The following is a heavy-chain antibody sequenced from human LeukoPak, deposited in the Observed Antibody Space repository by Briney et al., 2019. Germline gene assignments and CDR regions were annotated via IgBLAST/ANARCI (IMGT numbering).Heavy chain of an antibody. Sequence: AGTLTLTCAVSGDSFITNHRCWVVRPPGGELEWWVGVIYHSGNTNYNHSLKGRVTISVDKSKNQFSVKLSSVTAADTAIYYCASARWDYWGQGTMVTVSS. V-gene: IGHV4-4*02. CDR2: IYHSGNT. CDR3: ASARWDY. CDR1: GDSFITNHR. J-gene: IGHJ4*02.